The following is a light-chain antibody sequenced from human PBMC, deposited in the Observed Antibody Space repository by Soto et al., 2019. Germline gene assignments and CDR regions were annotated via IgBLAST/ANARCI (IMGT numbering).Light chain of an antibody. J-gene: IGLJ1*01. CDR1: SRDIGTSNL. V-gene: IGLV2-23*02. Sequence: QSALTQPASVSGSPGQSITISCTGTSRDIGTSNLVSWYQQYPGKAPKLMIYEVTKRPSGISYRFSGSNSGNTASLTISGLNPEDGADYYCYSFTGFSTSLFAFENGTKVT. CDR2: EVT. CDR3: YSFTGFSTSLFA.